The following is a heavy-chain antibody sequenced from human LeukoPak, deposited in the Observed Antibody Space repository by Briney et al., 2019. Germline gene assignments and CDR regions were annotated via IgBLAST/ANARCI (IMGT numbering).Heavy chain of an antibody. CDR1: GFTFSSYA. V-gene: IGHV3-23*01. Sequence: PGGSLRLSCAASGFTFSSYAMSWVRQAPGKGLEWVSGIGGLGDRIYYADSVRGRFTISRDNSKNTLYLYMNSPRDEDTAIYYCAQDGAWLRFDSWGQGTLVTVSS. J-gene: IGHJ4*02. CDR2: IGGLGDRI. CDR3: AQDGAWLRFDS. D-gene: IGHD5-12*01.